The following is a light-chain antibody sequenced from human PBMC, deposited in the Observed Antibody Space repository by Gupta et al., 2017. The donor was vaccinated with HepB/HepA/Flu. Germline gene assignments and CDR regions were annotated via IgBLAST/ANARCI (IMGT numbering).Light chain of an antibody. CDR2: WAS. V-gene: IGKV4-1*01. Sequence: DIVMTQSPDSLAVSLGERATINCKSSQSILYRSNNKNYLAWYQQKPGQPPKLLIYWASTRESGVPDRFSGSGSGTDFTLTISSLQAEDVAVYYCQQDENTPCSFGQGTKVEIK. J-gene: IGKJ2*04. CDR1: QSILYRSNNKNY. CDR3: QQDENTPCS.